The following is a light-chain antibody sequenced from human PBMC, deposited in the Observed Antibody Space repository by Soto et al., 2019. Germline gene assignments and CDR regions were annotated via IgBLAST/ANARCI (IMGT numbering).Light chain of an antibody. CDR1: QNVNNNY. V-gene: IGKV3-20*01. CDR3: QQYGSSPGT. J-gene: IGKJ2*01. Sequence: DIVLTQSPGTLSLSPGERATLSCRASQNVNNNYLAWYQQKPGQAPRLLIRGASSRATGLPDRFSGSGSGTAFTLTIIRLEPEDFAVYYCQQYGSSPGTFGQGTKLEIK. CDR2: GAS.